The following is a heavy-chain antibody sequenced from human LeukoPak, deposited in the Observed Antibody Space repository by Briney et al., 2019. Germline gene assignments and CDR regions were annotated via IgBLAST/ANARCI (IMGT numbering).Heavy chain of an antibody. CDR3: AKWGDYDVLTGYYVSDY. V-gene: IGHV3-23*01. J-gene: IGHJ4*02. CDR1: GFTFSNYA. D-gene: IGHD3-9*01. Sequence: GSLRLSCAASGFTFSNYAMSWVRQAPGKGLEWVSAITGSGGNTYYADSVKGRFTISRDNSKNTVLLQMNSLRAEDTAVYYCAKWGDYDVLTGYYVSDYWGQGTLVTVSS. CDR2: ITGSGGNT.